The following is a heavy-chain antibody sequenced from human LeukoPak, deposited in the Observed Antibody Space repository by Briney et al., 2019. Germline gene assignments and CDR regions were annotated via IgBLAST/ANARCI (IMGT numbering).Heavy chain of an antibody. V-gene: IGHV3-7*01. CDR3: ARDYYDSSGLDY. CDR2: IKQDGSEK. CDR1: GFTFSSYA. D-gene: IGHD3-22*01. J-gene: IGHJ4*02. Sequence: GGSLRLSCAASGFTFSSYAMSWVRQAPGKGLEWVANIKQDGSEKYYVDSVKGRFTISRDNAKNSLYLQMNSLRAEDTAVYYCARDYYDSSGLDYWGQGTLVTVSS.